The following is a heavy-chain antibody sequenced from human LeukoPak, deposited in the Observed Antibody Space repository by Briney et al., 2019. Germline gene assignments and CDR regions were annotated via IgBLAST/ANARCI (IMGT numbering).Heavy chain of an antibody. Sequence: GGSLRLSCAASGFTVSSNYMSWVRQAPSKGLEWVAFIRYDGSNKYYADSVKGRFTISRDNSKNTLYLQMNSLRAEDTAVYYCAKGWASVRMPFDYWGQGTLVTVSS. D-gene: IGHD2-2*01. J-gene: IGHJ4*02. CDR2: IRYDGSNK. CDR3: AKGWASVRMPFDY. V-gene: IGHV3-30*02. CDR1: GFTVSSNY.